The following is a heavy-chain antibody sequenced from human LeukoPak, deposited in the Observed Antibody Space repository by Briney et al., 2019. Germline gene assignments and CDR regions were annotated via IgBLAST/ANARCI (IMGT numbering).Heavy chain of an antibody. V-gene: IGHV3-7*01. CDR1: GFTFSHYW. Sequence: GGSLRLSCVASGFTFSHYWMTWVHQAPGKGLEWVANINQDGSEKNYVDSVKGRFTISRDNAKNSLYLQMNSLRAEDTAVYYCAVNLPFDYWGQGTLVTVSS. J-gene: IGHJ4*02. CDR3: AVNLPFDY. CDR2: INQDGSEK.